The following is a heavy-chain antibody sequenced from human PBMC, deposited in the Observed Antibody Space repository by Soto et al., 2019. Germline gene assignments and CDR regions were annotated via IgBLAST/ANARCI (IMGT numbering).Heavy chain of an antibody. Sequence: QVQLQESAPGLVKPSQTLSLTCTVSGGSISSGDYYWSWIRQPPGKGLEWIGYIYYSGRTYYNPSLKSRVTISVDTSKNQFALKLSSVTAADTAVYYCARDHVVVRHIDYWGQGTLVTVSS. V-gene: IGHV4-30-4*01. CDR1: GGSISSGDYY. CDR3: ARDHVVVRHIDY. J-gene: IGHJ4*02. CDR2: IYYSGRT. D-gene: IGHD3-22*01.